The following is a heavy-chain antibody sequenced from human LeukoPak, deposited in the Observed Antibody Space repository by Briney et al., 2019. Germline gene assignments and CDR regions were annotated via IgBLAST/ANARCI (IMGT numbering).Heavy chain of an antibody. V-gene: IGHV4-59*01. Sequence: PSETLSLTCTVSGGSLSSYYWSWIRQPPGKGLEWIGYIYYSGSTNYNPSLKSRVTISVDTSKNQFSLKLSSVTAADTAVYYCARTLGATRAFDIWGQGTMVTVSS. CDR3: ARTLGATRAFDI. J-gene: IGHJ3*02. D-gene: IGHD1-26*01. CDR1: GGSLSSYY. CDR2: IYYSGST.